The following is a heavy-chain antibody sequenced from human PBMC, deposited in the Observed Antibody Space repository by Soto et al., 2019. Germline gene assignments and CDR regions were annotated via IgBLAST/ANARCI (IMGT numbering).Heavy chain of an antibody. J-gene: IGHJ6*02. V-gene: IGHV3-21*01. CDR3: ARDRGKGSSSVYYYYGMDV. CDR1: GFTFSSYS. D-gene: IGHD6-6*01. CDR2: ISSSSSYI. Sequence: GGSLRLSCAASGFTFSSYSMNWVRQAPGKGPEWVSSISSSSSYIYYADSVKGRFTISRDNAKNSLYLQMNSLRAEDTAVYYCARDRGKGSSSVYYYYGMDVWGQGTTVTVSS.